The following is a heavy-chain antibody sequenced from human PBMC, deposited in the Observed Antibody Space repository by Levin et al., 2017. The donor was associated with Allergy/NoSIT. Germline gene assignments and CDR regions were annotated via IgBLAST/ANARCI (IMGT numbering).Heavy chain of an antibody. D-gene: IGHD3-10*01. V-gene: IGHV4-34*01. CDR1: GGSFSGSY. CDR3: ARGRGITMVRGVIPRGGMDV. Sequence: SQTLSLTCAVYGGSFSGSYWSWIRQPPGKGLEWIGEINHSGSTNYNPSLKSRVTISVDTSKNQFSLKLSSVTAADTAVYYCARGRGITMVRGVIPRGGMDVWGKGTTVTVSS. J-gene: IGHJ6*03. CDR2: INHSGST.